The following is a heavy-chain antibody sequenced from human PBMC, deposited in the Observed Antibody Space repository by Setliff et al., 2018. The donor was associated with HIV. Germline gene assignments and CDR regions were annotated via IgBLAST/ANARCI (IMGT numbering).Heavy chain of an antibody. CDR1: GGSISSSY. V-gene: IGHV4-59*01. CDR2: IHYSGST. Sequence: PSETLSLTCTVSGGSISSSYWTWTRQPPGKGLEWIGNIHYSGSTNYNPSLKSRVTISVDTSRSQFSLKLSSVTAADTAVYYCARGRDKYGHYQGAPAEYFYYWGQGTLVTVSS. D-gene: IGHD3-22*01. CDR3: ARGRDKYGHYQGAPAEYFYY. J-gene: IGHJ1*01.